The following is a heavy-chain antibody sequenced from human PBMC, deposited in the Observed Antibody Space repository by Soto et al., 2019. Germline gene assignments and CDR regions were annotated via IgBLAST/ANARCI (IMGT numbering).Heavy chain of an antibody. CDR3: AKSIVSGVGSGYCSSTSCYDFYTFDY. Sequence: PGGSLRLSCAASGLTFSSFAMSWVRQAPGKGLEWVSALSGSGGSTHYADSVKGRFTISRDNSKNTLYLQMNSLRAEDTAVYFCAKSIVSGVGSGYCSSTSCYDFYTFDYWGQGALVTVSS. V-gene: IGHV3-23*01. D-gene: IGHD2-2*01. J-gene: IGHJ4*02. CDR1: GLTFSSFA. CDR2: LSGSGGST.